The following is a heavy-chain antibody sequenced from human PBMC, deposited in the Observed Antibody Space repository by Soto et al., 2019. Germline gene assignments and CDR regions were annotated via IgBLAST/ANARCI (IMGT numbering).Heavy chain of an antibody. Sequence: EVQLVESGGGLVQPGGSLRLSCAASGFTVSSNYMSWVRQAPGKGLEWVSVIYSGGSTYYADSVKGRFTISRDNSKSTLYLQMNILRAEYTDVYYCARTFGVYSNYSYYYCMDVWGKGITVTVAS. V-gene: IGHV3-66*01. CDR3: ARTFGVYSNYSYYYCMDV. CDR2: IYSGGST. J-gene: IGHJ6*03. D-gene: IGHD4-4*01. CDR1: GFTVSSNY.